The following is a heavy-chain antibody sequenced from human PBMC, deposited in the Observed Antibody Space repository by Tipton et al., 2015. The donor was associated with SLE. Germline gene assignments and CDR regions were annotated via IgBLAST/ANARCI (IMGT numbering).Heavy chain of an antibody. CDR1: GGSISSSSYY. J-gene: IGHJ4*02. D-gene: IGHD1-26*01. CDR2: IYHSGST. CDR3: ASSSGDRIYYFDY. V-gene: IGHV4-39*07. Sequence: TLFLTCTVSGGSISSSSYYWGVIRQPPGKGLEWIGSIYHSGSTYYNPPLKSRVTISVDTSKNQFSLKLSSVTAADTAVYYCASSSGDRIYYFDYWGQGTLVTVSS.